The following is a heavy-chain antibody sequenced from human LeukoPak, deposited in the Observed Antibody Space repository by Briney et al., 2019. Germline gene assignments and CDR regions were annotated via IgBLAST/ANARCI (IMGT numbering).Heavy chain of an antibody. CDR3: ARDRYGSGSYYFDY. D-gene: IGHD3-10*01. CDR1: GFTFSSYS. Sequence: SGGSLRLSCAASGFTFSSYSMNWVRQAPGKGLEWVPYISSSSSTIYYADSVKGRFTISRDNAKNSLYLQMNSLRDEDTAVYYCARDRYGSGSYYFDYWGQGTLVTVSS. CDR2: ISSSSSTI. V-gene: IGHV3-48*02. J-gene: IGHJ4*02.